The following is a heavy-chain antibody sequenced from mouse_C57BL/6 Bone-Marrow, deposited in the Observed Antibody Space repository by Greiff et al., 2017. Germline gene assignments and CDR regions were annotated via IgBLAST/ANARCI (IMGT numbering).Heavy chain of an antibody. CDR1: GYAFSSYC. V-gene: IGHV1-80*01. CDR3: ARDYMIVPKFAY. J-gene: IGHJ3*01. D-gene: IGHD2-3*01. Sequence: VQLQQSGAELVKPGASVKISCKASGYAFSSYCMNWVKQRPGKGLEWIGHIYPGDGDTKYNGKFKGKATLTADKSSNTAYMQLSSLTSDDSAVYFCARDYMIVPKFAYWGQGTMLTVSA. CDR2: IYPGDGDT.